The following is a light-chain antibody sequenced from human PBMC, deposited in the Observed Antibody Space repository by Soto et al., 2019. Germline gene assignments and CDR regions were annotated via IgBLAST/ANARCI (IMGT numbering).Light chain of an antibody. CDR3: SSYAGNYIYV. J-gene: IGLJ1*01. CDR1: SSYIGPYDH. CDR2: AVS. V-gene: IGLV2-11*01. Sequence: QAARTQPRSVSGPPGQSVTISCTRTSSYIGPYDHVAWYQQHPGKAPKLIIFAVSKRPSGVPDRFSGSKSGNTASLTISGLQAEDEADYYCSSYAGNYIYVFATGTKVTVL.